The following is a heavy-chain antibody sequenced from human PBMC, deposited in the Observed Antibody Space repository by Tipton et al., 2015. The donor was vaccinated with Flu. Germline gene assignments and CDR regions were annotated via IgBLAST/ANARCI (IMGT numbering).Heavy chain of an antibody. CDR3: AKVIPELVAGLDQ. CDR1: GFTFSSYA. D-gene: IGHD6-19*01. CDR2: ISGTVIRT. Sequence: SLRLSCAASGFTFSSYAMSWVRQAPGRGLEWVAGISGTVIRTYYADSVKGRFTISRDNVRNTLYLQMNSLRAEDTAVYYCAKVIPELVAGLDQWGQGTLVTVSS. J-gene: IGHJ4*02. V-gene: IGHV3-23*01.